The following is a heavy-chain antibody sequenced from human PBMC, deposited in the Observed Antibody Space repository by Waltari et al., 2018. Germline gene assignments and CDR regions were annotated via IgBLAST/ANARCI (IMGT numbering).Heavy chain of an antibody. D-gene: IGHD6-25*01. CDR2: INHSGST. V-gene: IGHV4-34*01. CDR1: GGSFRGYY. Sequence: QVQLQQWGAGLLKPSETLSLTCAVYGGSFRGYYWGLIRQPPGKGLEWIGEINHSGSTNYNPSLKSRVTISVDTSKNQFSLKLSSVTAADTAVYYCARKKRGGSRGMDVWGQGTTVTVSS. CDR3: ARKKRGGSRGMDV. J-gene: IGHJ6*02.